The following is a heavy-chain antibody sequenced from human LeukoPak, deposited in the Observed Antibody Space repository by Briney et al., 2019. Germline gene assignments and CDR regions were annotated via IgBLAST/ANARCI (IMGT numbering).Heavy chain of an antibody. V-gene: IGHV1-2*02. CDR1: GYTFTDYY. D-gene: IGHD2-2*01. J-gene: IGHJ4*02. CDR3: ARANFLYCSSSTCLFDY. Sequence: ASVKVSCKASGYTFTDYYMHWVRQAPGQGFEWMGWINPNDGDTNYAQKFQGRVTMTRDTSNSTAHMEVSRLRSDDTAVYYCARANFLYCSSSTCLFDYGGQGTLVTVSS. CDR2: INPNDGDT.